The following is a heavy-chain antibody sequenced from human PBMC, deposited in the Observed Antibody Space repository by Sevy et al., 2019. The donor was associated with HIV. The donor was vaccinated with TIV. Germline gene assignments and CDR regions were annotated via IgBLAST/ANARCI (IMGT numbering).Heavy chain of an antibody. CDR3: SRGDFDFWNGHVADLCYFDQ. CDR2: IDPSGGRS. CDR1: GYPFNSLY. Sequence: ASVKVSCKASGYPFNSLYMHWIRQAPGQGLEWMGIIDPSGGRSIYAQKFQDRVTMSRDTSTSTIYMELRSLRSDDTAVYYCSRGDFDFWNGHVADLCYFDQWGQGTPVTVSS. V-gene: IGHV1-46*02. D-gene: IGHD3-3*01. J-gene: IGHJ4*02.